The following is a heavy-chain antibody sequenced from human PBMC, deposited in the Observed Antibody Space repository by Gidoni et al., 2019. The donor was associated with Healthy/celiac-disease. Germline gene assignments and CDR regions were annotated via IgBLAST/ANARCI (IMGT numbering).Heavy chain of an antibody. CDR3: AKDIGPTSGSYGFFAY. J-gene: IGHJ4*02. Sequence: EVQLVESGGVVVQPGGSLRLSCAASGVTFVDYTMHWVRQAPGKGLEWVSLISWDGGSTYYADSVKGRFTISRDNSKNSLYLQMNSLRTEDTALYYCAKDIGPTSGSYGFFAYWGQGTLVTVSS. D-gene: IGHD1-26*01. CDR1: GVTFVDYT. V-gene: IGHV3-43*01. CDR2: ISWDGGST.